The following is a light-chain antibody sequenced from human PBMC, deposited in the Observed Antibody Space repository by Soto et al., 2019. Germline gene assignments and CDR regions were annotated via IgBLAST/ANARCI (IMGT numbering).Light chain of an antibody. J-gene: IGKJ5*01. V-gene: IGKV3-15*01. CDR2: GAS. Sequence: EIVMTQSPATLSVSPGERATLSCISSQSVSSNLAWYQQKPGQAPRLLIYGASTRATGIPARFSGSGSGTEFTLTISSLQSEDFAVYYCQQYNNWPHITFGQGTRLEIK. CDR3: QQYNNWPHIT. CDR1: QSVSSN.